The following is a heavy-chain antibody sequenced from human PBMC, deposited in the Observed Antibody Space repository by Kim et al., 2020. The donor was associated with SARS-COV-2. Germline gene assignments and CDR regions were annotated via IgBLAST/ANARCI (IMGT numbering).Heavy chain of an antibody. CDR3: ARDNWAAAKITHFDY. CDR1: GYIFNDYA. D-gene: IGHD3-10*01. V-gene: IGHV7-4-1*02. J-gene: IGHJ4*02. Sequence: ASVKVYCKPSGYIFNDYALNWVRQAPGQGLEWMGWIDTITGTPTYAQDFTGRFVFSWDTSVSTAYLQINSLQAEDTAFYYCARDNWAAAKITHFDYRGQGTLVTVSS. CDR2: IDTITGTP.